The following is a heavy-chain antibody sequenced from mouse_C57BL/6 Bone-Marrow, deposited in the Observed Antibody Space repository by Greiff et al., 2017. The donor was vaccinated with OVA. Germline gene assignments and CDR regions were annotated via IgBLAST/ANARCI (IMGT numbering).Heavy chain of an antibody. V-gene: IGHV2-5*01. CDR2: IWRGGST. CDR1: GFSLTSYG. D-gene: IGHD2-10*01. J-gene: IGHJ4*01. CDR3: AKNFPYFYAMDD. Sequence: VKLVESGPGLVQPSQSLSITCTASGFSLTSYGVHWVRQSPGKGLEWLGVIWRGGSTDYNAAFMSRLSITKDNYKSQVFFKMNSLQADDTAIYYCAKNFPYFYAMDDWGKGTSVTVSS.